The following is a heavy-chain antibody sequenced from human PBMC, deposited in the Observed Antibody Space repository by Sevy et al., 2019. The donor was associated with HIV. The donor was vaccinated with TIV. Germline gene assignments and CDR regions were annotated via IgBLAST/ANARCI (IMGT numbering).Heavy chain of an antibody. CDR3: TRGDPIVPPAGYYYHMDV. CDR2: INSDGSST. D-gene: IGHD1-26*01. V-gene: IGHV3-74*01. Sequence: GGSLRLSCVASGFTFDSYWMHWVRQAPGKGLVWDSRINSDGSSTPYADSVKSRFTISRDNAKNTLYLQLNRLGAEDTAVYYCTRGDPIVPPAGYYYHMDVWGKGTTVTVSS. J-gene: IGHJ6*03. CDR1: GFTFDSYW.